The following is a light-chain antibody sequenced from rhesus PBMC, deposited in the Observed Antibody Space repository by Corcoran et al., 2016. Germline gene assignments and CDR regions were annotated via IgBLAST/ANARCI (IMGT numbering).Light chain of an antibody. Sequence: EIVLTQSPTSMAVSQGERVTISCTASSSVSTSYLHWYQQKPGFPPRFLVYRTLSLASGVPARFRGSGSGTYYTLTISSMEAEDAANYYCQQGNSIPWTFGQGTKVEIK. V-gene: IGKV3-42*01. CDR1: SSVSTS. J-gene: IGKJ1*01. CDR2: RTL. CDR3: QQGNSIPWT.